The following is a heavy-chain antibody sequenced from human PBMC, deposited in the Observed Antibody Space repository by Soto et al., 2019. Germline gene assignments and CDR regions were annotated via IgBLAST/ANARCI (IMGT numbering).Heavy chain of an antibody. Sequence: SETLSLTCTVSGDSIISSDFYWGWVRQPPGKGLEWIGSIFYLGSSYYNPSLKSRVPMSVDTSKNQFSLRLRSVTAADTALYFCARHSLALRKNNWFDPWGQGIMVTVSS. D-gene: IGHD3-3*02. CDR3: ARHSLALRKNNWFDP. CDR2: IFYLGSS. CDR1: GDSIISSDFY. J-gene: IGHJ5*02. V-gene: IGHV4-39*01.